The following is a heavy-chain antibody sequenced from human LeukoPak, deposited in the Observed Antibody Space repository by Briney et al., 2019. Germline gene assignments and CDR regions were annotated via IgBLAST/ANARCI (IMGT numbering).Heavy chain of an antibody. Sequence: PSETLSLTCTVSGGSISSYYWSWIRQPPGKGLEWIGYIYYSGSTNYNPSLKSRVTISVDTSKNQFSLKLSSVTAADTAMYYCARLNRSYYDSSGYYDYWGQGTLVTVSS. CDR2: IYYSGST. J-gene: IGHJ4*02. D-gene: IGHD3-22*01. V-gene: IGHV4-59*01. CDR3: ARLNRSYYDSSGYYDY. CDR1: GGSISSYY.